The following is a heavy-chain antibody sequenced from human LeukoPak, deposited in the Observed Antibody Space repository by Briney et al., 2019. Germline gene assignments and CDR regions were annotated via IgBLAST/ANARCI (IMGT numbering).Heavy chain of an antibody. V-gene: IGHV4-4*02. Sequence: SETLSLTCSVSGDSISSGNWWSWVRQPPGKGLGWIGEIYHGGTTNYNPSLKSRVTISIDTSKNQFSLKLSSVTAADTAVYYCAREYRSSWYLNWFDPWGQGTLVTVSS. J-gene: IGHJ5*02. CDR2: IYHGGTT. CDR1: GDSISSGNW. D-gene: IGHD6-13*01. CDR3: AREYRSSWYLNWFDP.